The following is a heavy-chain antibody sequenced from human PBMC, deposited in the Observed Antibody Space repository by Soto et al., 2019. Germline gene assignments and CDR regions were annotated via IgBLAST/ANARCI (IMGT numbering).Heavy chain of an antibody. J-gene: IGHJ5*02. Sequence: GGSLRLSCAASGFTFSSYGMHWVRQAPGKGLEWVAVISYDGSNKYYADSVKGRFTISRDNSKNTLYLQMNSLRAEDTAVYYCAKDFRTNDFWSGYEFDPWGQGTLVTVSS. D-gene: IGHD3-3*01. CDR2: ISYDGSNK. CDR3: AKDFRTNDFWSGYEFDP. CDR1: GFTFSSYG. V-gene: IGHV3-30*18.